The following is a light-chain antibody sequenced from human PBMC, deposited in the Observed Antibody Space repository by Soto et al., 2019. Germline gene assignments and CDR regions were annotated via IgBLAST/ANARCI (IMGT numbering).Light chain of an antibody. CDR3: AKHNGWTSFT. V-gene: IGKV3D-11*03. CDR2: DAS. Sequence: EIVLTQSPATLSLSPGERATLSCRASQSISTNLAWYQHRPGQAPSLLIYDASNRATDIPARFSGSGSRTDYTLTISHLLPEDVEPYNCAKHNGWTSFTFGPGTKVDI. CDR1: QSISTN. J-gene: IGKJ3*01.